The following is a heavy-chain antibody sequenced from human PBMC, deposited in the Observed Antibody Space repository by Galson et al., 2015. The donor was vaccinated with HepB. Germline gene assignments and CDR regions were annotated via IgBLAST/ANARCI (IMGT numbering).Heavy chain of an antibody. CDR3: ARGEVGGFDY. CDR1: RFIFSDYW. Sequence: SLRLSCAASRFIFSDYWMNWVRQAPGKGLEWVATIKYDGSEEYYVDSVKGRFIISRDSGKNSVYLQLNSLRVEDTALYYCARGEVGGFDYWGQGTLVTVSS. J-gene: IGHJ4*02. CDR2: IKYDGSEE. D-gene: IGHD1-26*01. V-gene: IGHV3-7*03.